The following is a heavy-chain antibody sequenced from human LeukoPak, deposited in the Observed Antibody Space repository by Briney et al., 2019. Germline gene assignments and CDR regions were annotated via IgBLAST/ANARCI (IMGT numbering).Heavy chain of an antibody. V-gene: IGHV3-9*01. CDR2: ISWNSGSI. CDR1: GFTFDDYA. J-gene: IGHJ3*02. CDR3: AKDIGPVLGAYRGSAFDI. Sequence: PGRSLRLSCAASGFTFDDYAMHWVRQAPGKGLEWVSGISWNSGSIGYADSVKGRFTISRDNAKNSLYLQMNSLRAEDTALYYCAKDIGPVLGAYRGSAFDIWGQGTMVTVSS. D-gene: IGHD3-10*01.